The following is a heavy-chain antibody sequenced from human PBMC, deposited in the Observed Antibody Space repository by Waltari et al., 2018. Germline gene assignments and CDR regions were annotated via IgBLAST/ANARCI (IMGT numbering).Heavy chain of an antibody. CDR2: INPNSGGT. D-gene: IGHD3-22*01. V-gene: IGHV1-2*02. CDR1: GYTFTGYY. CDR3: ASQYYDSSGYYSRLGY. J-gene: IGHJ4*02. Sequence: QVQLVQSGAEVKKPGASVKVSCKASGYTFTGYYLHWVRQAPGQGLEWMGWINPNSGGTNYAQKFQGRVTMTRDTSISTAYMELSRLRSDDTAVYYCASQYYDSSGYYSRLGYWGQGTLVTVSS.